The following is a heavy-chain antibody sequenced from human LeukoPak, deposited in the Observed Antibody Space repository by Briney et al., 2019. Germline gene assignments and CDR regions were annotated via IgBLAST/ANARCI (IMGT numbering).Heavy chain of an antibody. J-gene: IGHJ4*02. V-gene: IGHV3-53*01. D-gene: IGHD1-26*01. CDR3: TRDMQGSRLYLVGSQND. CDR2: IYSDNT. CDR1: GFTVSSNS. Sequence: GGSLRLSCTVSGFTVSSNSMSWVRQAPGKGLEWVSFIYSDNTHYSDSVKGRFTISRDNAMNTLYLQMNSLRAEDSALYYCTRDMQGSRLYLVGSQNDWGQGTLVTVSS.